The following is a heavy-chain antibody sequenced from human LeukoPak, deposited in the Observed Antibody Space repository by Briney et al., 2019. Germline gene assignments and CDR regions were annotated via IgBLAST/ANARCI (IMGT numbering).Heavy chain of an antibody. D-gene: IGHD4-17*01. J-gene: IGHJ6*03. CDR2: IIPIFGTA. V-gene: IGHV1-69*06. CDR3: ARGYGDYAVYYYYMDV. CDR1: GYTFTSYG. Sequence: ASVTVSCKASGYTFTSYGISWVRQAPGQGLEWMGGIIPIFGTANYAQKFQGRVTITADKSTSTAYMELSSLRSEDTAVYYCARGYGDYAVYYYYMDVWGKGTTVTVSS.